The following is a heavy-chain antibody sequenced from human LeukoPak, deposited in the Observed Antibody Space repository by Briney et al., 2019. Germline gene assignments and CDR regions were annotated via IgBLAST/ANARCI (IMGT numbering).Heavy chain of an antibody. V-gene: IGHV3-33*01. CDR3: ARDGAGYSSGWYYNDY. CDR2: IWYDGSNK. J-gene: IGHJ4*02. Sequence: GGSLRLSCAASGFTFSSDGMHSVREAPGKGLEWVAVIWYDGSNKYYADSVKGRFTISRDNSKNTLYLQMNSLRAEDTAVYYCARDGAGYSSGWYYNDYWGQGTLATVSS. D-gene: IGHD6-19*01. CDR1: GFTFSSDG.